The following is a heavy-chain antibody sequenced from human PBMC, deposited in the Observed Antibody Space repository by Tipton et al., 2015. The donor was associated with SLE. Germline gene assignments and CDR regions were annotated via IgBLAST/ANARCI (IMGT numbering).Heavy chain of an antibody. J-gene: IGHJ4*02. CDR1: GGSISSYY. D-gene: IGHD3-22*01. Sequence: TLSLTCTVSGGSISSYYWSWIRQPPGKGLEWIGYISDSGSTNYNPSLKSRLTISVDTSKNQFSLKLSSVTAADTALYYCARAPPPYYYDSSGYYYPYYFDYWGQGTLVTVSS. CDR3: ARAPPPYYYDSSGYYYPYYFDY. CDR2: ISDSGST. V-gene: IGHV4-59*01.